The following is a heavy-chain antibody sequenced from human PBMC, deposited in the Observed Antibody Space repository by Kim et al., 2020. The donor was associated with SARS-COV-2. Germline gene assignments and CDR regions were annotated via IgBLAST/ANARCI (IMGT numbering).Heavy chain of an antibody. V-gene: IGHV3-23*01. J-gene: IGHJ5*02. CDR2: ISGSGGST. CDR3: AKEHNSGWYGGLWKAWVRWFDP. D-gene: IGHD6-19*01. Sequence: GGSLRLSCAASGFTFSSYAMSWVRQAPGKGLEWVSAISGSGGSTYYADSVKGWFTISRDNSKNTLYLQMNSLRAEDTAVYYCAKEHNSGWYGGLWKAWVRWFDPWGQGTLVTVSS. CDR1: GFTFSSYA.